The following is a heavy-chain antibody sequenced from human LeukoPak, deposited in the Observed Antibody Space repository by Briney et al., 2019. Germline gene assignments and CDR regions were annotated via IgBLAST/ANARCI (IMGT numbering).Heavy chain of an antibody. J-gene: IGHJ4*02. CDR1: GFTFSSYW. Sequence: GGSLRLSCAASGFTFSSYWMHWVRQVPGKGLLWVSRINSDGSSTTYADSVKGRFTISRDNSKNTLYLQMNSLRAEDTALHYCAKGSDSSAWTLFDNWGQGTLVTVSS. V-gene: IGHV3-74*01. CDR3: AKGSDSSAWTLFDN. CDR2: INSDGSST. D-gene: IGHD3-22*01.